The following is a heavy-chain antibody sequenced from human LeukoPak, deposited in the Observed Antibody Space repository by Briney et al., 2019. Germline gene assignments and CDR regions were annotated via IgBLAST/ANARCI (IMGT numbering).Heavy chain of an antibody. Sequence: GASVKVFCKASGYTFTGYYMHWVRQAPGQGLEWMGWINPNSGGTNYAQKFQGRVTMTRDTSISTAYMELSRLRSDDTAVYYCAREDRGYCSGGSCRPADAFDIWGQGTMVTVSS. CDR3: AREDRGYCSGGSCRPADAFDI. CDR1: GYTFTGYY. J-gene: IGHJ3*02. D-gene: IGHD2-15*01. V-gene: IGHV1-2*02. CDR2: INPNSGGT.